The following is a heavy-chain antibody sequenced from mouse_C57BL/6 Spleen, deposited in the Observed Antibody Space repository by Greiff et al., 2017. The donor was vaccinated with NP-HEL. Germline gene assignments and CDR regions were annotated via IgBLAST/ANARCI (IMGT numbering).Heavy chain of an antibody. V-gene: IGHV5-12*01. CDR1: GFTFSDYY. CDR2: ISNGGGST. D-gene: IGHD2-4*01. J-gene: IGHJ3*01. Sequence: EVQGVESGGGLVQPGGSLKLSCAASGFTFSDYYMYWVRQTPEKRLEWVAYISNGGGSTYYPDTVKGRFTISRDNAKNTLYLQMSRLKSEDTAMYYCARRGYDYDAFAYWGQGTLVTVSA. CDR3: ARRGYDYDAFAY.